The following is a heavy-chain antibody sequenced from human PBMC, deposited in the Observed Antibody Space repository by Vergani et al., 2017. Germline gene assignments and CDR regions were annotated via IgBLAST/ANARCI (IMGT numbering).Heavy chain of an antibody. J-gene: IGHJ6*02. D-gene: IGHD6-13*01. Sequence: VQLVESGGGLVQPGGSLRLSCAASGFTFSSYGMHWVRQAPGKGLEWVAVIWYDGSNKYYADSVKGRFTISRDNSKNTLYLQMNSLRAEDTAVYYCARERGTESFDAGTKRGRDYDGMDVWGQGTTVTVSS. CDR3: ARERGTESFDAGTKRGRDYDGMDV. CDR1: GFTFSSYG. CDR2: IWYDGSNK. V-gene: IGHV3-33*01.